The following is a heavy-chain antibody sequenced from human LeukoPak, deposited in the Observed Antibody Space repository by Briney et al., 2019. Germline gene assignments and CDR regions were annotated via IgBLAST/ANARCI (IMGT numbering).Heavy chain of an antibody. CDR3: VRHPHYDVLTGYHNWYFDL. CDR2: IYPGDSHT. D-gene: IGHD3-9*01. CDR1: GYSFTSYW. V-gene: IGHV5-51*01. J-gene: IGHJ2*01. Sequence: GESLKISCKGSGYSFTSYWIGWVRQMPGKGLEWMGIIYPGDSHTRYCPSFQGQVTISADTSINTVFLQWSRLQAPDTAMYYCVRHPHYDVLTGYHNWYFDLWGRGTLVTVSS.